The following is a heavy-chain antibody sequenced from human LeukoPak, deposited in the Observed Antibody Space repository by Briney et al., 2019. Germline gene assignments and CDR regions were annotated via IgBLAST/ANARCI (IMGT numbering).Heavy chain of an antibody. Sequence: QTGGSLRLSCAASGFTFSSYAMHWVRQAPGKGLEWVAVISYDGSNKYYADSVKGRFTISRDNSKNTLYLQMNSLRAEDTAVYYCASIWDPDYWGQGTLVTVSS. CDR2: ISYDGSNK. V-gene: IGHV3-30*04. CDR3: ASIWDPDY. D-gene: IGHD1-26*01. CDR1: GFTFSSYA. J-gene: IGHJ4*02.